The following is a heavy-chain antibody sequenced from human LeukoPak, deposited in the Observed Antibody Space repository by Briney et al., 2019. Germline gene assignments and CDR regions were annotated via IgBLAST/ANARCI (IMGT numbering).Heavy chain of an antibody. D-gene: IGHD2-2*01. J-gene: IGHJ4*02. CDR3: AKVLRYCSSTSCYPYYFDY. CDR2: ISGSGGST. V-gene: IGHV3-23*01. Sequence: GGSLRLSCAASGFTFSSYAMSWVRQAPGKGLEWVSAISGSGGSTYYADSVKGRFTISRDNSKNTLYLQMNSLRAEDTAVYYCAKVLRYCSSTSCYPYYFDYWGQGTLVTVSS. CDR1: GFTFSSYA.